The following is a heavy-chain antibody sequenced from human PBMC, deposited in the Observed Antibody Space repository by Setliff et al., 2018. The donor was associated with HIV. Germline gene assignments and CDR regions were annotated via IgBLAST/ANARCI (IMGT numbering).Heavy chain of an antibody. CDR3: GRIGEWELIKGRAFDI. CDR2: IYTSGST. V-gene: IGHV4-61*02. D-gene: IGHD1-26*01. CDR1: GGSISSGSYY. Sequence: SETLSLTCSVSGGSISSGSYYWSWIRQPAGKGLEWIGRIYTSGSTNYNPSLKSRVTISVDASKNQFSLNLSSVTAADTGVYYCGRIGEWELIKGRAFDIWGQGTMVTVSS. J-gene: IGHJ3*02.